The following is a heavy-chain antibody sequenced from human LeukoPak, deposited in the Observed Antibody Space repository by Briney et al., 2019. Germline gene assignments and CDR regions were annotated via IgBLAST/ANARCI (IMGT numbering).Heavy chain of an antibody. D-gene: IGHD6-19*01. CDR2: ISYHGSAK. CDR1: GFTISSHG. Sequence: GGSLRLSCVVSGFTISSHGMHWVRQAPGKGLEWVAMISYHGSAKYYGDSVQGRFTISRDISENTLYLQMDSLRPEDTAIYYCAKDWGSSGWYNYFDPWGQGTPVTVSS. J-gene: IGHJ5*02. V-gene: IGHV3-30*18. CDR3: AKDWGSSGWYNYFDP.